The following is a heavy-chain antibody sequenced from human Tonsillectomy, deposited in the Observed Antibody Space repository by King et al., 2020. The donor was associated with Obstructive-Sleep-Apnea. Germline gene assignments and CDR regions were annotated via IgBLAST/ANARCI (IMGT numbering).Heavy chain of an antibody. V-gene: IGHV1-69*19. J-gene: IGHJ3*02. CDR1: GGTFSSYA. CDR2: IIPIFGMS. CDR3: ARLSHYGDYRGGAFDI. Sequence: QLVQSGAEVKKPGSSVKVSCKASGGTFSSYAISWVRQAPGQGLEWMGGIIPIFGMSNYAQKFQGRVTITAYEATSTAYMELSSLRSEDTAVYYCARLSHYGDYRGGAFDIWGQGTMVTVSS. D-gene: IGHD4-17*01.